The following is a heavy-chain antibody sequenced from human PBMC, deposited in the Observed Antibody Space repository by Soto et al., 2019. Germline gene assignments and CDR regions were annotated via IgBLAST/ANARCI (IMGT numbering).Heavy chain of an antibody. CDR3: TRHALQFCGGDCYLLPYFDL. CDR1: GFTFSSYA. CDR2: IGGSGGST. V-gene: IGHV3-23*01. Sequence: GGSLRLSCAASGFTFSSYAMSWVRQAPGKGLEWVSAIGGSGGSTYYADSVKDRFTISRDSSKNTLYLQMNSLRAEDTAVYYCTRHALQFCGGDCYLLPYFDLWGRGTLVTVSS. D-gene: IGHD2-21*02. J-gene: IGHJ2*01.